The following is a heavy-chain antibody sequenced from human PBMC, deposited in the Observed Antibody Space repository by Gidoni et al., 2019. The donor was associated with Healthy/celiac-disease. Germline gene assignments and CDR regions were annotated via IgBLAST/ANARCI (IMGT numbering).Heavy chain of an antibody. CDR1: GGSFSGYY. D-gene: IGHD3-16*01. CDR2: INHSGST. V-gene: IGHV4-34*01. Sequence: QVQLQQWGAGLLKPSETLSLTCAVYGGSFSGYYWSWIRQPPGQGLEWIGEINHSGSTNYNPSLKSRVTISVDTSKNQFSLKLSSVTAADTAVYYCAREGEGGPAAFDIWGQGTMVTVSS. CDR3: AREGEGGPAAFDI. J-gene: IGHJ3*02.